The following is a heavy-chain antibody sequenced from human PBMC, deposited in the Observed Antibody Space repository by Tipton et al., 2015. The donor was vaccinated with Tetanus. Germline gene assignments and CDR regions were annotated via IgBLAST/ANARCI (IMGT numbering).Heavy chain of an antibody. D-gene: IGHD1-26*01. CDR2: IYSGGST. V-gene: IGHV3-53*01. J-gene: IGHJ4*02. Sequence: SLRLSCAASGLTVSSNYMSWVRQAPGKGLEWVSVIYSGGSTYYADSVKGRFTISRDNPKNTLYLQMNSLRAEDTAVYYCAKDKRIVGATWSYFDYWGQGTLVTVSS. CDR3: AKDKRIVGATWSYFDY. CDR1: GLTVSSNY.